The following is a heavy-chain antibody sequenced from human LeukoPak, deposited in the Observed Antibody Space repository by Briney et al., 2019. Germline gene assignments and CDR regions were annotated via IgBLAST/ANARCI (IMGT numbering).Heavy chain of an antibody. D-gene: IGHD6-13*01. J-gene: IGHJ4*02. Sequence: GASVKVSCKASGYTFTGYYMHWVRQAPGQGLEWMGWINPNSGGTNYAQKFQGRVTMTRDTSISTAYMELSRLGSDDTAVYYCARGLGVVSIAAAGNWGQGTLVTVSS. CDR1: GYTFTGYY. V-gene: IGHV1-2*02. CDR3: ARGLGVVSIAAAGN. CDR2: INPNSGGT.